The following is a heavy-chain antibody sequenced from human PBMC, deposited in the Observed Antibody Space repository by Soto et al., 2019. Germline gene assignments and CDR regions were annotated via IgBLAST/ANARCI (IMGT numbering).Heavy chain of an antibody. D-gene: IGHD4-17*01. Sequence: GGSLRLSCAASGFTFSNYWMHRVRQAPGKGLVWVSRINIDGSGTTYADSVKGRFTISRDNAKNTVLLEMKNLRAEDTAVYYCARDSYAPHVWGQGTTVTVSS. CDR1: GFTFSNYW. CDR3: ARDSYAPHV. CDR2: INIDGSGT. V-gene: IGHV3-74*03. J-gene: IGHJ6*02.